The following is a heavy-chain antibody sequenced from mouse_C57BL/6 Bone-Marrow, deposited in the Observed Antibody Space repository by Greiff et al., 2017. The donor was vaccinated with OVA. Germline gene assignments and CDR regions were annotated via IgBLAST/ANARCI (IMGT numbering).Heavy chain of an antibody. Sequence: VKLQQPGAELVKPGASVKLSCKASGYTFTSYWMQWVKQRPGQGLEWIGEIDPSDSYTNYNQKFKGKATLTVDTSSSTAYMQLSSLTSEDSAVYYCVNWDGAYWGQGTLVTVSA. CDR3: VNWDGAY. D-gene: IGHD4-1*02. CDR2: IDPSDSYT. CDR1: GYTFTSYW. J-gene: IGHJ3*01. V-gene: IGHV1-50*01.